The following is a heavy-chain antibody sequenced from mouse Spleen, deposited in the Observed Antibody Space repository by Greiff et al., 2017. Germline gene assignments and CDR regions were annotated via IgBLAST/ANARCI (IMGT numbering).Heavy chain of an antibody. Sequence: QVQLQQSGAELARPGASVKLSCKASGYTFTTYGISWVKQRTGQGLDWIGQIYPRSGNAFYNEKFKGKATLTADKSSSTAYMELRSLTSEDSAVYFCARSVRYFDVWGTGTTVTVSS. CDR1: GYTFTTYG. J-gene: IGHJ1*03. V-gene: IGHV1-81*01. CDR2: IYPRSGNA. CDR3: ARSVRYFDV.